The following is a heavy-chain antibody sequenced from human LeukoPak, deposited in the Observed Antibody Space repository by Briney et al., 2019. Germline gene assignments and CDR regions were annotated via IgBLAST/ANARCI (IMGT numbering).Heavy chain of an antibody. J-gene: IGHJ4*02. CDR3: ASGSSFGEYPFDY. CDR2: IYTSGST. Sequence: PSQTLXXXXXVXGGSISSGSXYWSWIRQPAGKGLEWIGRIYTSGSTNYNPSLKSRVTISVDTSKNQFSLKMSAITAADTAGYSCASGSSFGEYPFDYWGQGTLVTVSS. D-gene: IGHD3-10*01. CDR1: GGSISSGSXY. V-gene: IGHV4-61*02.